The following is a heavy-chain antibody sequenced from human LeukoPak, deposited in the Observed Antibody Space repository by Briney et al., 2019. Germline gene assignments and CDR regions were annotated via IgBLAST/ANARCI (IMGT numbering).Heavy chain of an antibody. D-gene: IGHD1-26*01. V-gene: IGHV3-74*01. CDR3: VRGDWGGSADLEWYFDY. J-gene: IGHJ4*02. CDR2: INTGGRRT. CDR1: GFTFSSYS. Sequence: GGSLRLSCAASGFTFSSYSMNWVRQAPGKGLVWVSRINTGGRRTNYADSVKGRFTISRDNAKNTLYLQMNSLRAEDTAVYYCVRGDWGGSADLEWYFDYWGQGTLVTVSS.